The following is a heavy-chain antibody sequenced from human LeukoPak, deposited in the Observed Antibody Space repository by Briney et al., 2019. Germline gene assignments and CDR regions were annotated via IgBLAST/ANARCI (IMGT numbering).Heavy chain of an antibody. J-gene: IGHJ4*02. CDR3: VKEGVEYSYSYGDY. D-gene: IGHD3-10*01. V-gene: IGHV3-30*18. CDR1: GLTFRNAW. Sequence: GGSLRLSCVASGLTFRNAWMSWVRQAPGKGLEWVALISYDGGDKYYAESMKGRITISRDNAENTLYLQMNNLRPDDTAFYFCVKEGVEYSYSYGDYWGQGTLVTVSS. CDR2: ISYDGGDK.